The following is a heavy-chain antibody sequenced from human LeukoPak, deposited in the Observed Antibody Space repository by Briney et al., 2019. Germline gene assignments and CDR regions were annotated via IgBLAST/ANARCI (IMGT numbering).Heavy chain of an antibody. CDR2: ISSRSATI. Sequence: PGGSLRLSCAGSGFTFSSYEMNWVRQAPGEGLEWVSFISSRSATIYYADSVKGRFTISRDNAKNSLYLQMNSLSAEDTAVYYCARANYSSSSLEYWGQGTLVTVSS. D-gene: IGHD6-6*01. J-gene: IGHJ4*02. CDR1: GFTFSSYE. V-gene: IGHV3-48*03. CDR3: ARANYSSSSLEY.